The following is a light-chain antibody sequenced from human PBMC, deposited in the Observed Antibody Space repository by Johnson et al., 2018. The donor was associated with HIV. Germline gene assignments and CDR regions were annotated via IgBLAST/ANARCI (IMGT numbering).Light chain of an antibody. CDR3: GTWDSSLCGYV. Sequence: QSVLTQPPSVSAAPGQKVTISCSGSSSNIGNNYVSWYQQLPGTAPKLLIYDNSKRPSGITDRFSATKSGASATLGITGLQTGDEADYYCGTWDSSLCGYVFGTGTKVTVL. CDR2: DNS. V-gene: IGLV1-51*01. J-gene: IGLJ1*01. CDR1: SSNIGNNY.